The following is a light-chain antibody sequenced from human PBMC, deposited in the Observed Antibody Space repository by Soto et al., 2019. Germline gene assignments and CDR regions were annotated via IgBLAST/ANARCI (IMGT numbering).Light chain of an antibody. CDR3: QQCGSSLYT. V-gene: IGKV3-20*01. J-gene: IGKJ2*01. Sequence: EIVLTQSPGTLSLSPGERATLSCRASQSVSGAYISWYQQKPGQAPRLLIYGASNRATGVPDRFSGSGSGTDFPLTISRLEPEDFAVYYCQQCGSSLYTFGQGTKVEIK. CDR1: QSVSGAY. CDR2: GAS.